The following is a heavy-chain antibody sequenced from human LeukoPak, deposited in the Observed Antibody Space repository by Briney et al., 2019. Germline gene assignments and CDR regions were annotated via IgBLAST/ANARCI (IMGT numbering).Heavy chain of an antibody. D-gene: IGHD3-10*01. CDR1: GFSFKTYG. J-gene: IGHJ4*02. CDR2: IWYDGSNR. Sequence: GGSLRLSCAASGFSFKTYGMHWVRQAPGKGLEWVAIIWYDGSNRFYADSVKGRFTISRDNSKSTLYLQMNSLRAEDTVVYFCASGLVGGSFDYWGQGTLVTVFS. CDR3: ASGLVGGSFDY. V-gene: IGHV3-33*03.